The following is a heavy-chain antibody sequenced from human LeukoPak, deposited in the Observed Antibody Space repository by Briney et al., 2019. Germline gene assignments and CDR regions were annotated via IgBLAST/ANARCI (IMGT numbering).Heavy chain of an antibody. CDR1: AFSFSNYN. Sequence: GGSLRLSCAASAFSFSNYNMNWVRQAPGKGLEYVSAISSNGGSTFYANSVKGRFIVSRDNSKNTLYLQMGSLRAEDLAVYYCARRAPGFSSGWLDYWGQGTLVTVSS. V-gene: IGHV3-64*01. J-gene: IGHJ4*02. CDR2: ISSNGGST. CDR3: ARRAPGFSSGWLDY. D-gene: IGHD6-19*01.